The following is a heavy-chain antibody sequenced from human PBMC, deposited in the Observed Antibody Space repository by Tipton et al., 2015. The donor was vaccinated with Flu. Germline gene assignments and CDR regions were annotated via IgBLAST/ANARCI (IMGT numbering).Heavy chain of an antibody. Sequence: LRLSCTVSGYSISSGYYWGWIRQPPGKGLEWIGSIYHSGSTYYNPSLKSRVTISVDTSKNQFSLKLSSVTAADTAVYYCAGTLGYQLLFALCMDVWGQGTTVTVSS. D-gene: IGHD2-2*01. CDR1: GYSISSGYY. CDR3: AGTLGYQLLFALCMDV. V-gene: IGHV4-38-2*02. CDR2: IYHSGST. J-gene: IGHJ6*02.